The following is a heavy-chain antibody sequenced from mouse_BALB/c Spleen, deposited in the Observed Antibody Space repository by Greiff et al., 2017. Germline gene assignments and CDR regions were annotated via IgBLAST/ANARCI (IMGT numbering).Heavy chain of an antibody. J-gene: IGHJ2*01. V-gene: IGHV1-7*01. Sequence: VKLLESGAELAKPGASVKMSCKASGYTFTSYWMHWVKQRPGQGLEWIGYINPSTGYTEYNQKFKDKATLTADKSSSTAYMQLSSLTSEDSAVYYCALYDGYSYYFDYWGQGTTLTVAS. D-gene: IGHD2-3*01. CDR2: INPSTGYT. CDR3: ALYDGYSYYFDY. CDR1: GYTFTSYW.